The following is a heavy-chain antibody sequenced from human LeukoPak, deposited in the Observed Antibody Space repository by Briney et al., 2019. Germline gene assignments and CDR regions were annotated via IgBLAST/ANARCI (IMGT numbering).Heavy chain of an antibody. Sequence: PSETLSLTCAVYGGSFSGYYWSWIRQPPGKGLEWIGEINHSGSTNYNPSLKSRVTISVDTSKNQFSLKLSSVTAADTAVYYCARHGVVVVPAALGAAYYYYYYGMDVWGQGTTVTVSS. V-gene: IGHV4-34*01. J-gene: IGHJ6*02. CDR1: GGSFSGYY. CDR3: ARHGVVVVPAALGAAYYYYYYGMDV. CDR2: INHSGST. D-gene: IGHD2-2*01.